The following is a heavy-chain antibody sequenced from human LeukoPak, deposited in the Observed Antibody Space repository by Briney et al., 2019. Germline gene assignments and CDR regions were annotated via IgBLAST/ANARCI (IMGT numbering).Heavy chain of an antibody. CDR3: ARVGAATFYWYYMDV. CDR2: IKQDGSDK. D-gene: IGHD2-15*01. J-gene: IGHJ6*03. Sequence: PGGSLRLSRAASGFTFSSYWMSWVRQAPGKGLEWVANIKQDGSDKYYVDSLKGRFTVSRDNAKNSLYLQINRLRVGDTAVYFCARVGAATFYWYYMDVWGKGTTVTVSS. CDR1: GFTFSSYW. V-gene: IGHV3-7*01.